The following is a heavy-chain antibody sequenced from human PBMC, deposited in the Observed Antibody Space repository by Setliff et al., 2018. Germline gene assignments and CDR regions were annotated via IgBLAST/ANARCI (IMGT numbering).Heavy chain of an antibody. V-gene: IGHV1-18*01. CDR3: ARSSAPSVVLAADFDY. D-gene: IGHD6-19*01. CDR2: ISPYNGDT. J-gene: IGHJ4*02. CDR1: GYTFNTFG. Sequence: ASVKVSCKTSGYTFNTFGISWVRRAPGQGLDWMGWISPYNGDTKSAQKFQGRVTMTIDTSSTTAHMELRSLTSDDTAFYYCARSSAPSVVLAADFDYWGQGTLVTVSS.